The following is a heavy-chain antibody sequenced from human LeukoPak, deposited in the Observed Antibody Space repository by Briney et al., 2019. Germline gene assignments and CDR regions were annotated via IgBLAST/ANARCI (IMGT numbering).Heavy chain of an antibody. Sequence: SETLSLTCAVYGGSFSGWYWSWVRQPPGKGLEWIGEINHSGSTNYHPSLKSRVTISVDTSKNQFSLKLSSVTAADTAVYYCARVTSLGSAASNDAFDIWGQGTMVTVSS. CDR2: INHSGST. V-gene: IGHV4-34*01. J-gene: IGHJ3*02. CDR3: ARVTSLGSAASNDAFDI. D-gene: IGHD2-15*01. CDR1: GGSFSGWY.